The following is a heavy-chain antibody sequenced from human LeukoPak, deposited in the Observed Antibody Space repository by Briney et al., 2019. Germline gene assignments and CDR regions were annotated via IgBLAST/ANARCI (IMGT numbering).Heavy chain of an antibody. CDR2: ISYNGGRK. D-gene: IGHD2-15*01. CDR1: GFSFSGYA. V-gene: IGHV3-30*04. Sequence: GGSLRLSCVASGFSFSGYAIHWVRQAPGKGLEWVALISYNGGRKDYADSVKGRFTIDRDNSKNTVYLHMNSLRPDDTAVYFCARGVVACPNWGQGTLVTVSS. J-gene: IGHJ4*02. CDR3: ARGVVACPN.